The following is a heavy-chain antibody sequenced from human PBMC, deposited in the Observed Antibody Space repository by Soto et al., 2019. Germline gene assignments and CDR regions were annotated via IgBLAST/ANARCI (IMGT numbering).Heavy chain of an antibody. D-gene: IGHD3-3*01. Sequence: SETLSLTCTVSGGSISSSSYYWGRIRQPPGKGLEWIGSIYYSGSTYYNPSLKSRVTISVDTSKNQFSLKLSSVTAADTAVYYCARYIYDLGTYYYGMDVWGQGTTVTVSS. CDR3: ARYIYDLGTYYYGMDV. J-gene: IGHJ6*02. V-gene: IGHV4-39*01. CDR2: IYYSGST. CDR1: GGSISSSSYY.